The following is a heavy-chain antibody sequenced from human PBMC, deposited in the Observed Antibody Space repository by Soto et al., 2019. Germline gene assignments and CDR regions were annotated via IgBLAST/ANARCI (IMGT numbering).Heavy chain of an antibody. CDR3: AKDVLDYIWGRQDY. J-gene: IGHJ4*02. CDR1: GFTFDDYA. D-gene: IGHD3-16*01. Sequence: EVQLVESGGGLVQPGRSLRLSCAASGFTFDDYAMHWVRQAPGKGLEWVSGISWNSGSIGYADSVKGRFTISRDNAKNSLYLQMNSLRAEDTALYYCAKDVLDYIWGRQDYWGQGTLVNVCS. CDR2: ISWNSGSI. V-gene: IGHV3-9*01.